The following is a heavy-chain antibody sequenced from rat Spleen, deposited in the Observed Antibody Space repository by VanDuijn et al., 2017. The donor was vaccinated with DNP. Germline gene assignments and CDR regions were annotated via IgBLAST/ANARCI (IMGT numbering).Heavy chain of an antibody. CDR2: ITTSGDRT. CDR3: ATYYGFNSYFFDY. V-gene: IGHV5-27*01. CDR1: GFTFSYYY. Sequence: EVRLEESGGGLVQPGGSLNLSCVVSGFTFSYYYMAWVRQAPKKGLEVVATITTSGDRTSYPDSVKGRFTISRDNAKNTLYLQMNSLQSEDTATYFCATYYGFNSYFFDYWGQGVMVTVSS. D-gene: IGHD1-6*01. J-gene: IGHJ2*01.